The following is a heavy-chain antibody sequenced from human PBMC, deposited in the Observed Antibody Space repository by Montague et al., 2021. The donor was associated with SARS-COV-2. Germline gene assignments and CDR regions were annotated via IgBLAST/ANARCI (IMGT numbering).Heavy chain of an antibody. CDR3: ATVKRGDYYGLGVSAHFDY. CDR2: IYYSGNT. J-gene: IGHJ4*02. CDR1: GGSISSYY. Sequence: SETLSLTCTVSGGSISSYYWSWIRQPPGKGLEWIGYIYYSGNTNYNPSLKSRVTISVDTSKNQFSLKLSSVTAADTAVYYCATVKRGDYYGLGVSAHFDYWGQGAMVTVSS. D-gene: IGHD3-10*01. V-gene: IGHV4-59*01.